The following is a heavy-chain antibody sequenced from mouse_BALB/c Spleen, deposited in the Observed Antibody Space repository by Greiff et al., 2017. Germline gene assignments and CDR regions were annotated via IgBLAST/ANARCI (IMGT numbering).Heavy chain of an antibody. CDR3: TRYYRYDEGAMDY. CDR1: GYTFTSYW. Sequence: QVQLQQPGAELVRPGASVKLSCKASGYTFTSYWINWVKQRPGQGLEWIGNIYPSDSYTNYNQKFKDKATLTVDKSSSTAYMQLSSPTSEDSAVYYCTRYYRYDEGAMDYWGQGTSVTVSS. D-gene: IGHD2-14*01. CDR2: IYPSDSYT. V-gene: IGHV1-69*02. J-gene: IGHJ4*01.